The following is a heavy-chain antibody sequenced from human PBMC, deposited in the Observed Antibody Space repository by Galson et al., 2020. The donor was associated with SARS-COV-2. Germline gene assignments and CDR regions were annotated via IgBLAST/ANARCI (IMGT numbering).Heavy chain of an antibody. Sequence: TGGSLRLSCAASGFTFSSYRMSWARQTPGKGLEWLGNINQDGSEKYYADSVKGRFTFSRDNARNSLFLQMNSLRVEDTALYYCWGGDKWGQGTLVTVSS. CDR2: INQDGSEK. CDR3: WGGDK. V-gene: IGHV3-7*01. J-gene: IGHJ4*02. CDR1: GFTFSSYR.